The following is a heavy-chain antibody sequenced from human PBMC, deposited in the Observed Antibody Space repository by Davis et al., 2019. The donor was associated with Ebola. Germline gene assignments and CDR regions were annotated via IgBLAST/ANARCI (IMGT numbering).Heavy chain of an antibody. Sequence: GESLKISCAASGFTFSSYEMNWVRQAPGKGLEWVSYISSSGSTIYYADSVEGRFTISRDNAKNTLYLQMNSLRAEDTAVYYCAKGMHGGYVPCVLDYWGQGTQVTVSS. CDR2: ISSSGSTI. CDR3: AKGMHGGYVPCVLDY. D-gene: IGHD5-12*01. V-gene: IGHV3-48*03. CDR1: GFTFSSYE. J-gene: IGHJ4*02.